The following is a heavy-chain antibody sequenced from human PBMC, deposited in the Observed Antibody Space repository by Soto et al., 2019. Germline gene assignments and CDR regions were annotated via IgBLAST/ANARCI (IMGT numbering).Heavy chain of an antibody. CDR2: IYYSGGI. D-gene: IGHD4-17*01. Sequence: SETLSLTCTVSGDSSSSYYWSWIRQPPGKGLEWTGCIYYSGGINYNPSLKSRVTISVDTSKNQLSLKLSSVTAADTAVYYCARGPLRHDYGDYGWYFDLWGRGTLVTVSS. V-gene: IGHV4-59*01. J-gene: IGHJ2*01. CDR3: ARGPLRHDYGDYGWYFDL. CDR1: GDSSSSYY.